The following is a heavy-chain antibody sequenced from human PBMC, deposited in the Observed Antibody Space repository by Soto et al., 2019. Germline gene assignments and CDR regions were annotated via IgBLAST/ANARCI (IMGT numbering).Heavy chain of an antibody. Sequence: PGGSLRLSCAASGFTFSSYGMHWVRQAPGKGLEWVAVIWYDGSNKYYADSVKGRFTISRDNSKNTLYLQMNSLRAEDTAVYYCARDSGWNPTQGAFDIWGQGTMVT. CDR3: ARDSGWNPTQGAFDI. V-gene: IGHV3-33*01. CDR2: IWYDGSNK. CDR1: GFTFSSYG. J-gene: IGHJ3*02. D-gene: IGHD1-1*01.